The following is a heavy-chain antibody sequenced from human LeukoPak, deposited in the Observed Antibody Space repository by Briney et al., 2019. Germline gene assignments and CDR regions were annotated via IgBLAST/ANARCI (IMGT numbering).Heavy chain of an antibody. J-gene: IGHJ4*02. V-gene: IGHV3-74*01. CDR2: INTDGTTT. D-gene: IGHD3-16*01. CDR3: VRALGDY. Sequence: GGSLRLSSAASGFTFSDHWRYWERQAPGKGLVSVSHINTDGTTTNYADSVKGRFTISRDNAKNTLYLQMNSLRAEDTAVYYCVRALGDYWGQGTLVTVSS. CDR1: GFTFSDHW.